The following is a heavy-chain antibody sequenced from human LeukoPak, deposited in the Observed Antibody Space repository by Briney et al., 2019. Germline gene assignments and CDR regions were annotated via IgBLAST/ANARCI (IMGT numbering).Heavy chain of an antibody. CDR2: IDGSSEYI. Sequence: GGSLRLSCAASGFTFSNYAMNWVRQAPGKGLEWVSVIDGSSEYIVYADSVKGRFTISRDNSKNQVYLQMDSLRAEDTAVYYFAKKWVAGTTPGNYFDYWGQGTLVTVSS. D-gene: IGHD6-19*01. CDR3: AKKWVAGTTPGNYFDY. CDR1: GFTFSNYA. J-gene: IGHJ4*02. V-gene: IGHV3-23*01.